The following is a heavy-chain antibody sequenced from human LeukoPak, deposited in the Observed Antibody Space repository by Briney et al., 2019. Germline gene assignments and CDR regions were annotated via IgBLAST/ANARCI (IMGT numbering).Heavy chain of an antibody. CDR3: ARRDHIAGRLDY. D-gene: IGHD6-6*01. CDR1: GFTLSTYE. J-gene: IGHJ4*02. Sequence: GGSLRLSCAASGFTLSTYEMSWVRQAPGKGLEWVSYINRDGGIIYYADSVRGRFTISRDTAKTSLDLQMNSLRVEDTAIYYCARRDHIAGRLDYWGQGTLVTVSS. CDR2: INRDGGII. V-gene: IGHV3-48*03.